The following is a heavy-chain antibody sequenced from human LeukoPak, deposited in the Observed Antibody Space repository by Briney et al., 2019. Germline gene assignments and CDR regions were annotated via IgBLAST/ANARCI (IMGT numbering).Heavy chain of an antibody. CDR3: TTEGYGDAFDI. V-gene: IGHV3-15*01. J-gene: IGHJ3*02. Sequence: GGSLRLSCAASEFTFSSYWMSWVRQAPGKGLEWVGRIKSKTYGGTTDYAAPVKGRFTISRDDSKKTLYLQMSSLKTEDTAVYYCTTEGYGDAFDIWGQGTMVTVSS. CDR2: IKSKTYGGTT. D-gene: IGHD5-18*01. CDR1: EFTFSSYW.